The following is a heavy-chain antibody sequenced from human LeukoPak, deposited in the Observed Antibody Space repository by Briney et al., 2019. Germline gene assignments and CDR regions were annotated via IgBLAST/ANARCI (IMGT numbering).Heavy chain of an antibody. CDR3: ARAGPSSSWHQFDY. Sequence: GGSLRLSCAASGFTVSRNYMNWVRQAPGKGLEWVSVIYSGGRTNYADSVKGRFTISRDNSKNTLYLQMNRLRTEDTAVYYCARAGPSSSWHQFDYWGQGTLVTVSS. V-gene: IGHV3-66*01. CDR1: GFTVSRNY. J-gene: IGHJ4*02. D-gene: IGHD6-13*01. CDR2: IYSGGRT.